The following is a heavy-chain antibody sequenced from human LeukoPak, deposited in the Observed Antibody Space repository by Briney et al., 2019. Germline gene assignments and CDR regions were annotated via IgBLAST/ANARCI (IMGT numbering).Heavy chain of an antibody. J-gene: IGHJ4*02. V-gene: IGHV4-59*01. D-gene: IGHD1-20*01. Sequence: SETLSLTCTVSGGSISSYYWSWIRQPPGKGLEWIGYIYYSGSTNYNPSLKSRVTISVDTSKNQFSLKLSSVTAADTAVYYCARSAYNWIPKRPRTYFDYWGQGTLVTVSS. CDR1: GGSISSYY. CDR2: IYYSGST. CDR3: ARSAYNWIPKRPRTYFDY.